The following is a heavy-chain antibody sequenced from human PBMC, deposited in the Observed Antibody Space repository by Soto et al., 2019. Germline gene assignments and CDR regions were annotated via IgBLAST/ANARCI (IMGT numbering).Heavy chain of an antibody. Sequence: QVQLQESGPGLVKPSQTLSLTCTVSGGSISSGDYYWSWIRQPPGKGLEWIGYIYYSGSTYYNPYLRIRVTISVDTSKNQFSLKLSSVTAADTAVYYCARAQGSGFLVSWGQGTLVTVSS. J-gene: IGHJ4*02. D-gene: IGHD3-10*01. CDR1: GGSISSGDYY. CDR2: IYYSGST. CDR3: ARAQGSGFLVS. V-gene: IGHV4-30-4*01.